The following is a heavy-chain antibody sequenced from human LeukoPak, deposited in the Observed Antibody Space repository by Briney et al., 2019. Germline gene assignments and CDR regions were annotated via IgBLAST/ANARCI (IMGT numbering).Heavy chain of an antibody. CDR2: IYYSGST. CDR3: ARDRYFQH. V-gene: IGHV4-59*01. J-gene: IGHJ1*01. CDR1: GGSFSGYY. Sequence: SETLSLTCAVYGGSFSGYYWSWVRQPPGKGLEWIGYIYYSGSTNYNPSLKSRVTISVDTSKNQFSLKLSSVTAADTAVYYCARDRYFQHWGQGTLVTVSS.